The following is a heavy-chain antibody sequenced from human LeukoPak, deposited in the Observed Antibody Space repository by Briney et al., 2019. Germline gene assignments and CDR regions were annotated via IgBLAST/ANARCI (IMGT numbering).Heavy chain of an antibody. CDR1: GYTFTSYD. D-gene: IGHD2-21*01. Sequence: ASVKVPCKASGYTFTSYDINWVRQATGQGLEWMGWMNPNSGNTGYAQKLQGRVTMTTDTSTSTAYMELRSLRSDDTAVYYCARDSASPSRDYWGQGTLVTVSS. CDR3: ARDSASPSRDY. V-gene: IGHV1-8*01. CDR2: MNPNSGNT. J-gene: IGHJ4*02.